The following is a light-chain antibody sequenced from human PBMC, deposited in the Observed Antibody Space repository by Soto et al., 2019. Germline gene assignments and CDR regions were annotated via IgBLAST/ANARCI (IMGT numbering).Light chain of an antibody. V-gene: IGKV4-1*01. CDR2: WAS. CDR1: QSVLYSSNNKNY. Sequence: DIVMTQSPDSLAVSLGERATINCKSSQSVLYSSNNKNYLAWYQQKPGQPPKLLIYWASTRESGVPDRFSGSGSGTDFTLTISSLEPEDFAVYYCQHRGNWPLTFGGGTKVEIK. J-gene: IGKJ4*01. CDR3: QHRGNWPLT.